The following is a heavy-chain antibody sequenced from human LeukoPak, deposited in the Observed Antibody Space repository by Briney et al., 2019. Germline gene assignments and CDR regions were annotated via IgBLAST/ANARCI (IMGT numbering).Heavy chain of an antibody. D-gene: IGHD1-26*01. CDR3: ASSMGGRSGSLLRFDY. CDR2: ISGSGGST. CDR1: GFTFSSYA. V-gene: IGHV3-23*01. J-gene: IGHJ4*02. Sequence: GGSLRLSCAASGFTFSSYAMSWVRQAPGKGLEWVSAISGSGGSTYYADSVKGRFTISRDNSKNTLYLQMNSLRAEDTAVYYCASSMGGRSGSLLRFDYWGQGTLVTISS.